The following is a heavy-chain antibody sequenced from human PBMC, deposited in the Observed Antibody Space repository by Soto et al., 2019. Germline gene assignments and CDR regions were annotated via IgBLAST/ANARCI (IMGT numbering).Heavy chain of an antibody. Sequence: PSETLSLTCSVSDDSINSDKYYWGWIRQPPGKGLEWIGSIYYRGNACYNPSLQTRVTITLDKSKSQFSLKLNSVTAADSAVYFCARLEELATISYYFDFWGPGALVTVSS. CDR3: ARLEELATISYYFDF. D-gene: IGHD1-1*01. CDR1: DDSINSDKYY. V-gene: IGHV4-39*01. CDR2: IYYRGNA. J-gene: IGHJ4*02.